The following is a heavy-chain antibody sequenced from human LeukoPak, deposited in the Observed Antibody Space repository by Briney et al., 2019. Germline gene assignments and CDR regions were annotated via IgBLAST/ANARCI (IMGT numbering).Heavy chain of an antibody. V-gene: IGHV5-51*01. D-gene: IGHD4-11*01. CDR1: GYTFAKYW. J-gene: IGHJ4*02. CDR2: IYPGDSDT. CDR3: AKSLHDRQVPRYFDY. Sequence: GESLKISCQASGYTFAKYWIGWVRQMPGKGLEWMGIIYPGDSDTRYSPSFQGQVTISADKSFSTAYLQWSSLKAPDTAMYYCAKSLHDRQVPRYFDYWGQGTLVTVSS.